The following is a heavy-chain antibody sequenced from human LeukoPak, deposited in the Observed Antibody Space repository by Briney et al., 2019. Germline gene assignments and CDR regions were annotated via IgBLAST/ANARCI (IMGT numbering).Heavy chain of an antibody. CDR2: ISYDGSNK. Sequence: GRSLRLSCAASGFTFSSYAMHWVRQAPGKGLEWVAVISYDGSNKYYADSVKGRFTISRDNSKNTLYLQMNGLRAEDTAVYYCGRRFDYWGQGTLVTVSS. V-gene: IGHV3-30-3*01. CDR1: GFTFSSYA. J-gene: IGHJ4*02. CDR3: GRRFDY.